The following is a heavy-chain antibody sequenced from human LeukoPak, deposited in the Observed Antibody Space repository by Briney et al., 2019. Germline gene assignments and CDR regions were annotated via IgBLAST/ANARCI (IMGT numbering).Heavy chain of an antibody. CDR2: IWYDGSNK. D-gene: IGHD1-14*01. CDR3: ALTGYGDEIPGSIDY. CDR1: GFTFSSYG. Sequence: GGSLRLSCAASGFTFSSYGMHWVCQAPGKGLERVAVIWYDGSNKYYADSVKGRFTISRDNSKNTLYLQMNSLRAEDTAVYYCALTGYGDEIPGSIDYWGQGTLVTVSS. J-gene: IGHJ4*02. V-gene: IGHV3-33*01.